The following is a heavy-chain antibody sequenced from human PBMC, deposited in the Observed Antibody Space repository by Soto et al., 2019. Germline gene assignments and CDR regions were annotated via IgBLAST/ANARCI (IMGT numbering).Heavy chain of an antibody. D-gene: IGHD6-13*01. Sequence: EVQLVEAGGGLVQPGGSLRVSCAASGFTFSSHAMSWVRQAPGKGLEWVSSISGSGVTTDYADSVKGRFTISRDNSQKMLYLQMNSRRAGDTAVYYCAKEEGEQQVVYDAFDMWGQGTMVTVSS. CDR2: ISGSGVTT. V-gene: IGHV3-23*04. CDR3: AKEEGEQQVVYDAFDM. J-gene: IGHJ3*02. CDR1: GFTFSSHA.